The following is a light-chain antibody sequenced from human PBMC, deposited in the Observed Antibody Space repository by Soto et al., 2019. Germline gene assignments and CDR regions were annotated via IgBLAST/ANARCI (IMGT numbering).Light chain of an antibody. CDR1: SSDVGSYNL. CDR3: CSYGGSYV. CDR2: EVS. Sequence: QSALTQPASVSGSPGQSITISCTGTSSDVGSYNLVSWYQQHPGKAPKVMIYEVSKRPSGVSNRFSVSKSGNTASLTISGLQAEDEADYYCCSYGGSYVFGPGTKVTVL. V-gene: IGLV2-23*02. J-gene: IGLJ1*01.